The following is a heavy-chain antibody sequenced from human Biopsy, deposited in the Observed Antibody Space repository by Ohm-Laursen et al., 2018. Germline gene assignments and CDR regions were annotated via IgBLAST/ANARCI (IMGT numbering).Heavy chain of an antibody. J-gene: IGHJ4*02. CDR2: INPNSGGT. D-gene: IGHD5-18*01. Sequence: GASVKVSCKASGYTFTGYYMHWVRQAPGQGLEWMGWINPNSGGTNYAQKLQGRVTMTRDTSISTAYMELSRLRSDDTAVYYCARGGVDTAMVENWGQGTLVTVSS. CDR1: GYTFTGYY. V-gene: IGHV1-2*02. CDR3: ARGGVDTAMVEN.